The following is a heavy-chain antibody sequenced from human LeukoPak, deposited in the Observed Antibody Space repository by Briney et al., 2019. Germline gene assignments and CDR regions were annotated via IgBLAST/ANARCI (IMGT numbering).Heavy chain of an antibody. CDR3: AKSRSGSANWALQIFDN. Sequence: GGSLRLSCAASGFTFSSYGMHWVRQAPGKGLEWVAFIRYDGSNKYYADYVKGRFTISRDNSKNSLFVQMNSLRAEDTAVYFCAKSRSGSANWALQIFDNWGQGTLVTVSS. CDR1: GFTFSSYG. D-gene: IGHD1-1*01. V-gene: IGHV3-30*02. J-gene: IGHJ4*02. CDR2: IRYDGSNK.